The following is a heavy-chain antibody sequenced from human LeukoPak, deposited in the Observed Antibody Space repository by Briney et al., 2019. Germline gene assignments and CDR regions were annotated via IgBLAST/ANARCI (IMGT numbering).Heavy chain of an antibody. J-gene: IGHJ3*01. Sequence: GGSLRLSCAASGFTFSSYWMSWVRQAPGKGLEWVANIKQDGSEKYYVDSVKGRFTISRDNAKNSLYLQMNSLRAEDTAVYYCARIDRGFYSRWTAFAFWGQGTMVTVSS. V-gene: IGHV3-7*01. CDR1: GFTFSSYW. CDR3: ARIDRGFYSRWTAFAF. D-gene: IGHD2-15*01. CDR2: IKQDGSEK.